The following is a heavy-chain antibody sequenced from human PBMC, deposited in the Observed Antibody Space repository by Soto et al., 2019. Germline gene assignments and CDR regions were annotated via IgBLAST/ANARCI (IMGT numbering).Heavy chain of an antibody. CDR1: GYGFSYHQ. Sequence: ASVKVSCEASGYGFSYHQIHWLRRAPGQGLEWMGRINPKSDDTNYAQKFQGRVTMTRDTSIDTAYLELTGLTSDDTATYYCARKHSLDYIRWGLDPWGQGTLVTVSS. V-gene: IGHV1-2*02. D-gene: IGHD4-4*01. J-gene: IGHJ5*02. CDR2: INPKSDDT. CDR3: ARKHSLDYIRWGLDP.